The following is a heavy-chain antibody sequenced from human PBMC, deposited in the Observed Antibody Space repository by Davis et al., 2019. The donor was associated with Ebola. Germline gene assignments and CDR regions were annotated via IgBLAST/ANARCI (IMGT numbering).Heavy chain of an antibody. J-gene: IGHJ3*02. CDR2: INPKGGGT. V-gene: IGHV1-2*06. CDR3: ARLTMTAIVGAFDI. CDR1: GYTFTGYY. D-gene: IGHD2-21*02. Sequence: AASVKVSCKASGYTFTGYYMHWVRQAPGQGLEWMGRINPKGGGTNKEQKFQGRVIMTGDTSISTAYMELSRLKSDDTAVYYCARLTMTAIVGAFDIWGQGTMVTVSS.